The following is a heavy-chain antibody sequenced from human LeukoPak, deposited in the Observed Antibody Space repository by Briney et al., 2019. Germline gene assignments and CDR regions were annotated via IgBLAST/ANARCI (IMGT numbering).Heavy chain of an antibody. Sequence: GGSLRLSCAASGFTFSTYSINWVRQAPGKGLERVSSISIGSSYIYYADSVKGPFTISRDNAKDSLYLQMNSLRDEDTSVYYCARVTFNWGHLDYWGQGTLVTVSS. D-gene: IGHD7-27*01. CDR2: ISIGSSYI. CDR1: GFTFSTYS. J-gene: IGHJ4*02. V-gene: IGHV3-21*01. CDR3: ARVTFNWGHLDY.